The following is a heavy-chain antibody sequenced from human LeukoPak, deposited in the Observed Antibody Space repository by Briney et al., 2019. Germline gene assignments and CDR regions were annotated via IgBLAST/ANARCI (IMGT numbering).Heavy chain of an antibody. D-gene: IGHD2-15*01. CDR2: IYYSGST. J-gene: IGHJ4*02. CDR1: GGSISSSSYY. Sequence: KPSETLSLTCTVSGGSISSSSYYWGWIRQPPGKGLEWIVSIYYSGSTYYNPSLKSRVTISVDTSKNQFSLKLSSVTAADTAVYYCARVRDCSGGSCYYFDYWGQGTLVTVSS. V-gene: IGHV4-39*01. CDR3: ARVRDCSGGSCYYFDY.